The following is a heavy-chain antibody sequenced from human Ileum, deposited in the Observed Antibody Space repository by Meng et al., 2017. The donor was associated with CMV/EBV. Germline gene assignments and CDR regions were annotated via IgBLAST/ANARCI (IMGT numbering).Heavy chain of an antibody. J-gene: IGHJ4*02. V-gene: IGHV4-34*01. Sequence: QVTLHHGGARLLQPSGPLSLTCAVYVASLSGYYWSWIRQPPGKGLEWIGEINHSGSTNYNPSLKSRVTVSVDTSKNHFSLKLSSVTAADTAVYYCARGDDSSGYYWNRWGYWGQGTLVTVSS. CDR2: INHSGST. D-gene: IGHD3-22*01. CDR3: ARGDDSSGYYWNRWGY. CDR1: VASLSGYY.